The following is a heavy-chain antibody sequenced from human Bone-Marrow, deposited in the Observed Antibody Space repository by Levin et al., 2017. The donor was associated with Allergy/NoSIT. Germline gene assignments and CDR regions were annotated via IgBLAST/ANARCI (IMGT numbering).Heavy chain of an antibody. CDR3: ARAAATGTVDY. CDR1: GFTFSNYW. J-gene: IGHJ4*02. CDR2: INQDGSEE. Sequence: GESLKISCAASGFTFSNYWMSWVRQAPGMGLEWVANINQDGSEEYYVDVVKGRFSISRDNARDSLYLQANSLRADDTAVYYCARAAATGTVDYWGQGTQVTVSS. D-gene: IGHD3-9*01. V-gene: IGHV3-7*01.